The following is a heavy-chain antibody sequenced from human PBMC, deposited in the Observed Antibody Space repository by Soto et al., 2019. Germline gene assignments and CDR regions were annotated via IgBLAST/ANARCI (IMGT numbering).Heavy chain of an antibody. CDR2: IYYSGST. Sequence: SETLSLTCTVSGGSISGGCYYWSWIRQHPGKGLEWIGYIYYSGSTYYNPSLKSRVTISVDTSKNQFSLKLSSVTAADTAVYYCARVSHFVELLGDYYGMDVWGQGTTVTVSS. CDR1: GGSISGGCYY. V-gene: IGHV4-31*03. D-gene: IGHD2-21*01. J-gene: IGHJ6*02. CDR3: ARVSHFVELLGDYYGMDV.